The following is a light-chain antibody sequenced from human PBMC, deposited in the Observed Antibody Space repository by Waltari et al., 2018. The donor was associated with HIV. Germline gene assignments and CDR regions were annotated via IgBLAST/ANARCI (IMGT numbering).Light chain of an antibody. Sequence: QTVVTQEPSFSVSPGGTVTLTCGLSSGPVSTNYLPSWYQQTPGHAPRTLIYSTNTRSSGVPDRFSGSILGNKAALTITGAQAYDESDYYCVLYMGSGIWVFGGGTKLTVL. CDR2: STN. J-gene: IGLJ3*02. CDR1: SGPVSTNYL. CDR3: VLYMGSGIWV. V-gene: IGLV8-61*01.